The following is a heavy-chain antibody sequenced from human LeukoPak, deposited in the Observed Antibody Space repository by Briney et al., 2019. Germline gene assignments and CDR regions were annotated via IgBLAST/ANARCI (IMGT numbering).Heavy chain of an antibody. D-gene: IGHD6-19*01. V-gene: IGHV1-2*02. J-gene: IGHJ4*02. CDR3: ARDLPAVAGFDY. Sequence: GASVTVSFTASGYTFTIYYMHWVRQAPGQGLEWMGWINPNSGGTNYAQKFQGRVTMTRDTSISTAYMELSRLRSDDTAVYYCARDLPAVAGFDYWGQGTLVTVSS. CDR2: INPNSGGT. CDR1: GYTFTIYY.